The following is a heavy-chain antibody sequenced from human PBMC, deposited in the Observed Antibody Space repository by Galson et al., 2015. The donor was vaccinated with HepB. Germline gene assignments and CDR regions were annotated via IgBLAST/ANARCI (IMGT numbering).Heavy chain of an antibody. Sequence: SVKVSCKASGYTFTSYAMHWVRQAPGQRLEWMGWINAGNGNTKYSRKFQGRVTITRDTSASTAYMELSSLRSEDTAVYYCAVDILTGYRRRNFDYWGQGTLVTVSS. J-gene: IGHJ4*02. CDR1: GYTFTSYA. D-gene: IGHD3-9*01. CDR3: AVDILTGYRRRNFDY. V-gene: IGHV1-3*01. CDR2: INAGNGNT.